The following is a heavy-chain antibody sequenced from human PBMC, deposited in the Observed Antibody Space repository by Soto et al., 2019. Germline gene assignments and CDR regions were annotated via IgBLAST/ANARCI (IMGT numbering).Heavy chain of an antibody. J-gene: IGHJ4*02. D-gene: IGHD6-13*01. CDR2: ISGSGGST. CDR3: AKDQNEQLVPLFDY. Sequence: GGSLRLSCAASGFTFISYAMSWVRQAPGKGLEWVSAISGSGGSTYYADSVKGRFTISRDNSKNTLYLQMNSLRAEDTAVYYCAKDQNEQLVPLFDYWGQGTLVTVSS. CDR1: GFTFISYA. V-gene: IGHV3-23*01.